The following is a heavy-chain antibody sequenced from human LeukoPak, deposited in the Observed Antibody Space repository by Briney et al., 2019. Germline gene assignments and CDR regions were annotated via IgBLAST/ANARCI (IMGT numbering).Heavy chain of an antibody. CDR1: GGSISNNY. D-gene: IGHD3-10*01. Sequence: SETLSLTCAVYGGSISNNYWTWIRQPPGKGLEWIGEINQSGSTNYNPSLKSRVTISVDTSKNQLSLKLSSVTAADTAVYYCARVGTMVRGVMNYYYYYMDVWGKGTTVTISS. V-gene: IGHV4-34*01. CDR2: INQSGST. J-gene: IGHJ6*03. CDR3: ARVGTMVRGVMNYYYYYMDV.